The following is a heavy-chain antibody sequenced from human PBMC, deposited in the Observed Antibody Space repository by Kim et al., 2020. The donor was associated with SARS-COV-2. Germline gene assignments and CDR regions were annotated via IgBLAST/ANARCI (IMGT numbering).Heavy chain of an antibody. D-gene: IGHD3-9*01. CDR3: ARVAHYDILTGYTFDY. CDR2: MNPNSGNT. J-gene: IGHJ4*02. CDR1: GYTFTSYD. V-gene: IGHV1-8*01. Sequence: ASVKVSCKASGYTFTSYDINWVRQATGQGLEWMGWMNPNSGNTGYAQKFQGRVTMTRNTSISTAYMELSSLRSEDTAVYYCARVAHYDILTGYTFDYWGQGTLVTVSS.